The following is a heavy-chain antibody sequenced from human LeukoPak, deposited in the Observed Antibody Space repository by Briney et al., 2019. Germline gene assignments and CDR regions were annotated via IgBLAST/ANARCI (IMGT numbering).Heavy chain of an antibody. CDR3: ARTLSGSGSYTYYYYYMDV. Sequence: PSETLSLTCAVSGYSISSGYYWGWIRQPPGKGLEWIGSIYHSGSTYYNPSLKSRVTISVDTSKNQFSLKLSPVTAADTAVYYCARTLSGSGSYTYYYYYMDVWGRGTTVTVSS. D-gene: IGHD3-10*01. V-gene: IGHV4-38-2*01. CDR1: GYSISSGYY. J-gene: IGHJ6*03. CDR2: IYHSGST.